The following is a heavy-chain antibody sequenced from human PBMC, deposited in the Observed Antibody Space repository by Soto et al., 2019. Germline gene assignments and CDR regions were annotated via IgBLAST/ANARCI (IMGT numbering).Heavy chain of an antibody. V-gene: IGHV6-1*01. CDR3: AREGKAYSSSWYGGFDT. CDR1: GDSVSSNSAA. CDR2: TYYRSKWYN. D-gene: IGHD6-13*01. J-gene: IGHJ5*02. Sequence: KQSHTLSLTCAISGDSVSSNSAAWNWIRQSPSRGLEWLGRTYYRSKWYNDYAVSVKSRITINPDTSKNQFSLQLNSVTPEDTAVYYCAREGKAYSSSWYGGFDTWGQGTLVTVSS.